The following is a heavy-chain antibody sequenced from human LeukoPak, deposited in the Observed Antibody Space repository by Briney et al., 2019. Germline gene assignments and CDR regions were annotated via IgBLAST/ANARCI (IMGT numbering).Heavy chain of an antibody. CDR1: GYTFTSYD. J-gene: IGHJ4*02. CDR2: MNPNSGNT. V-gene: IGHV1-8*01. Sequence: ASVKVSCKASGYTFTSYDINWVRQATGHGLEWMGWMNPNSGNTGYAQKFQGRVTMTRNTSISTAYMELSSLRSEDTAVYYCARAGTSGSYYTYWGQGTLVTVSS. CDR3: ARAGTSGSYYTY. D-gene: IGHD1-26*01.